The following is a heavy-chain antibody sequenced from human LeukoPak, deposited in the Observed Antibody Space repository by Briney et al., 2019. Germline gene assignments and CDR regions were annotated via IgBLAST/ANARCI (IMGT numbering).Heavy chain of an antibody. CDR1: GGSISSGGYH. D-gene: IGHD2-15*01. Sequence: PSETLSLTCTVSGGSISSGGYHWSWIRQHPGKGLEWIGYIYYSGSTYYNPSLRSRVTISVDTSKNQFSLKLSSVTAADTAVYYCARTELCSGGSCYSLHAFDIWGQGTMVTVSS. CDR2: IYYSGST. J-gene: IGHJ3*02. CDR3: ARTELCSGGSCYSLHAFDI. V-gene: IGHV4-31*03.